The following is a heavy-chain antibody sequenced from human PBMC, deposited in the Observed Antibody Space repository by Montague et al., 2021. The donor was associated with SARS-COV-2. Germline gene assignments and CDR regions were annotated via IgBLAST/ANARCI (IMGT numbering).Heavy chain of an antibody. CDR3: ARGPHYCSGGDCF. D-gene: IGHD2-15*01. CDR1: GFSFSSSV. J-gene: IGHJ4*02. V-gene: IGHV3-30*04. CDR2: ISYDGNIK. Sequence: SLRLSCAASGFSFSSSVMHWVRQAPGKGLEWVAVISYDGNIKNYIDSVXGRFTTSRDNSKNTLYLQMNGLRPDDTAVYYCARGPHYCSGGDCFWGQGALVTVSS.